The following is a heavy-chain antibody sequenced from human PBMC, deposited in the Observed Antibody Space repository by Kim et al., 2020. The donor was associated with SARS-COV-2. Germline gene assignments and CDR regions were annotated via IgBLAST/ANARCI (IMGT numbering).Heavy chain of an antibody. CDR2: ISGSGGST. CDR3: AKDGDTYYYDSSGHDY. CDR1: GFTFSSYA. D-gene: IGHD3-22*01. Sequence: GGSLRLSCAASGFTFSSYAMSWVRQAPGKGLEWVSAISGSGGSTYYADSVKGRFTISRDNSKNTLYLQMNSLRAEDTAVYYCAKDGDTYYYDSSGHDYWGQGTLVTVSS. V-gene: IGHV3-23*01. J-gene: IGHJ4*02.